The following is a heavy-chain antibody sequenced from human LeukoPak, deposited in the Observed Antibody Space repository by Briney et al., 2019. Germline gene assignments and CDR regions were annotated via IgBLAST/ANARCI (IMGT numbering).Heavy chain of an antibody. CDR1: GYTLTELS. D-gene: IGHD1-26*01. V-gene: IGHV1-24*01. CDR3: ATSGSYPGYALDI. Sequence: ASVKVSCKVSGYTLTELSTHWVRQAPGKGLEWMGGFDPEDGETIYAQKFQGRVTMTEDTSTDTAYMELSSLRSEDTAVYYCATSGSYPGYALDIWGQGTMVTVSS. CDR2: FDPEDGET. J-gene: IGHJ3*02.